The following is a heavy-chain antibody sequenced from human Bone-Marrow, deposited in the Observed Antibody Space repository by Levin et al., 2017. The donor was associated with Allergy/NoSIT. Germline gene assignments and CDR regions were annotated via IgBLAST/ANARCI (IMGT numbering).Heavy chain of an antibody. CDR2: IIPIFGTA. D-gene: IGHD3-22*01. CDR1: GGTFSSYA. J-gene: IGHJ5*02. V-gene: IGHV1-69*13. Sequence: ASVKVSCKASGGTFSSYAISWVRQAPGQGLEWMGGIIPIFGTANYAQKFQGRVTIPADESTSTAYMELSSLRSEDTAVYYCARKGDYYDSSGYYWSEDNWFDPWGQGPLVTVSS. CDR3: ARKGDYYDSSGYYWSEDNWFDP.